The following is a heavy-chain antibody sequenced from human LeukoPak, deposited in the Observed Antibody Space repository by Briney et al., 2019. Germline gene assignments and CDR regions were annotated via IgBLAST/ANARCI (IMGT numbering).Heavy chain of an antibody. V-gene: IGHV4-39*07. J-gene: IGHJ4*02. CDR1: GGSISSSSYY. CDR3: ARANGDYFDY. Sequence: SETLSLTCTVSGGSISSSSYYWGWIRQPPGKGLEWIGSIYYSGSTYYNPSLKSRVTISVDTSKNQFSLKLSSVTAADTAVYYCARANGDYFDYWGQGTLVTVSS. CDR2: IYYSGST. D-gene: IGHD4-17*01.